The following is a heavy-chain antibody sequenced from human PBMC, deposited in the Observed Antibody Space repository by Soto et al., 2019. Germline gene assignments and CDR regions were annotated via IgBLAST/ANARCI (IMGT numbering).Heavy chain of an antibody. CDR3: ARLGSVELATDTNWYFDL. J-gene: IGHJ2*01. CDR1: GGSISSDS. D-gene: IGHD5-12*01. V-gene: IGHV4-59*08. Sequence: SETLSLTCTVSGGSISSDSWSWIRQSPGKGLQWIGSIFDSGITKYNPSLKSRVTISVDTSKNQFSLKLTSMTAADTAVYYCARLGSVELATDTNWYFDLWGRGTLVTVSS. CDR2: IFDSGIT.